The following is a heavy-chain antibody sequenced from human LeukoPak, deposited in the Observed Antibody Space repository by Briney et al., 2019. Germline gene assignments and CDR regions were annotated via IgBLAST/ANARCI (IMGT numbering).Heavy chain of an antibody. D-gene: IGHD2-15*01. CDR3: SQERYCSGGSCYSGY. CDR1: GFTFSSYS. CDR2: ISSSSSYI. V-gene: IGHV3-21*01. Sequence: KPGGSLRLSCAASGFTFSSYSMNWVRQAPGKGLEWVSSISSSSSYIYYADSVKGRFTISRDNAKNSLYLQMNSLRAEDTAVYYCSQERYCSGGSCYSGYWGQGTLVTVSS. J-gene: IGHJ4*02.